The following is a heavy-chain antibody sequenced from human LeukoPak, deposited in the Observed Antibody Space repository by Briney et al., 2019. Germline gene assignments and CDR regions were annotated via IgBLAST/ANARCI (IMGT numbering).Heavy chain of an antibody. CDR3: ARDQLRLGELSTTDY. CDR2: ISAYNRKT. D-gene: IGHD3-16*02. Sequence: ASVKVSCKASGYTFTSYGISWVRQAPGQGLEWMGWISAYNRKTNYARSLQGRVTMTTDTSTSTAYMELRSLGSDDTAVYYCARDQLRLGELSTTDYWGQGTLVTVSS. CDR1: GYTFTSYG. J-gene: IGHJ4*02. V-gene: IGHV1-18*01.